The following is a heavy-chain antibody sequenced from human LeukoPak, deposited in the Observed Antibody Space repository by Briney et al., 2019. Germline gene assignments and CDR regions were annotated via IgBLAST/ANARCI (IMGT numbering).Heavy chain of an antibody. J-gene: IGHJ5*01. CDR3: ARDLGTSGWYTFDF. D-gene: IGHD6-19*01. CDR1: GDSVSSKNGA. CDR2: TYYRSKWYD. Sequence: SQTLSLTCAISGDSVSSKNGAWNWIRQSPSGGLEWLGRTYYRSKWYDEYADSGKGRVPISTDTSKNQLSLHVYSVAPEDTAVYYCARDLGTSGWYTFDFWGQGTLVTVSS. V-gene: IGHV6-1*01.